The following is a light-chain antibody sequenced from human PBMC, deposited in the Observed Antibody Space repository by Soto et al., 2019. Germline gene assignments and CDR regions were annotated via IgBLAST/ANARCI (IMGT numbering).Light chain of an antibody. CDR3: QQYQTYST. CDR2: KAS. V-gene: IGKV1-5*03. J-gene: IGKJ5*01. CDR1: QSISTW. Sequence: DIQMTQSPSTLSASVGDRVTITCRASQSISTWLAWYQQEPGKAPKLLIHKASSLQSGVPSRFSGSGSGTEFTLTISSLQPDDFATYFCQQYQTYSTFGQGTRLEIK.